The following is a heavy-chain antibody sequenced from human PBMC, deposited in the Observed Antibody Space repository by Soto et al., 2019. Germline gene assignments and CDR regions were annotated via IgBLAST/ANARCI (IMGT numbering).Heavy chain of an antibody. V-gene: IGHV3-23*01. D-gene: IGHD4-17*01. CDR3: AKLRLDYGDYEIFDY. J-gene: IGHJ4*02. Sequence: EVQLLESGGGLVQPGGSLRLSCAASGFTFSSYAMSWVRQAPGKGLEWVSAISGSGGSTYYADSVKGRFTISRDNSKNTLYLQLNSLRAEDTAVYYCAKLRLDYGDYEIFDYWGQGTLVTVSS. CDR1: GFTFSSYA. CDR2: ISGSGGST.